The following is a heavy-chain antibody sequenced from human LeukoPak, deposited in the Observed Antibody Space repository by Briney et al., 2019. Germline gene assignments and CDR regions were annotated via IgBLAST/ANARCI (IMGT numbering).Heavy chain of an antibody. Sequence: GGSLRLSCAASGFTFSSYAMSWVRQAPGKGLEWVLAISGSGGSTYYADSVKGRFTISRDNSKNTLYLQMNSLRAEDTAVYYCAKGGLVSCSSTSCHQVNWFDPWGQGTLVTVSS. CDR1: GFTFSSYA. V-gene: IGHV3-23*01. J-gene: IGHJ5*02. CDR2: ISGSGGST. CDR3: AKGGLVSCSSTSCHQVNWFDP. D-gene: IGHD2-2*01.